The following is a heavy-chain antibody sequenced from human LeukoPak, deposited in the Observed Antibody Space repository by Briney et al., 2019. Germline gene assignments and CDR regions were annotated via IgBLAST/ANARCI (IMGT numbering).Heavy chain of an antibody. CDR1: GYTFTGYY. CDR2: INPNSGGT. CDR3: ARGAIAARPDDY. D-gene: IGHD6-6*01. Sequence: ASVKVSCKASGYTFTGYYMHWVRQAPGQGLEWMGWINPNSGGTNYAQKFQGRVTVTRDTSISTAYMELSRLRSDDTAVYYCARGAIAARPDDYWGQGTLVTVSS. V-gene: IGHV1-2*02. J-gene: IGHJ4*02.